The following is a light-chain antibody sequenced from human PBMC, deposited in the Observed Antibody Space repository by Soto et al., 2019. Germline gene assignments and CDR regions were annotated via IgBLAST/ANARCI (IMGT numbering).Light chain of an antibody. CDR1: QSLLYNNTYNY. J-gene: IGKJ5*01. V-gene: IGKV2-28*01. CDR3: MQALQSLT. Sequence: EIVMTQSPLTLPVTPGEPASISCRSSQSLLYNNTYNYLDWYGQKPGQSPQLLIYFGSNRAPGVPDRFSGSGSGTDFTLKINRVEAEDVGTYYCMQALQSLTFGQGTRLEIK. CDR2: FGS.